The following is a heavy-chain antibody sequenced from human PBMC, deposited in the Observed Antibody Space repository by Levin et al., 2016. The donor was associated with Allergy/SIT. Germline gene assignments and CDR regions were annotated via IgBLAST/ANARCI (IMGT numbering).Heavy chain of an antibody. Sequence: GGSLRLSCAASGFTFNNYGMHWVRQAPGKGLEWVAVISYDGSTKYYADSVQGRFTISRDNSKNTLYLQMNSLRADDTAVYYCAKGMVRGLIGLQFGMDVWGQGTTVTVSS. CDR1: GFTFNNYG. V-gene: IGHV3-30*18. CDR3: AKGMVRGLIGLQFGMDV. D-gene: IGHD3-10*01. J-gene: IGHJ6*02. CDR2: ISYDGSTK.